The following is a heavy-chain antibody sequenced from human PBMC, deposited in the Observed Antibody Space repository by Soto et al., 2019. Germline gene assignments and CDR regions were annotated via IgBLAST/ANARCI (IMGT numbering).Heavy chain of an antibody. Sequence: GGSLRLSCAASGFTFSNFAMSWVRHAPGKGLEWVSEITGSSGTTYYADSVKGWFIISRDNSQNTLYLQMNSLRAEDTAVYYCAKAQQLWSDFDYWGQGTLVTVSS. CDR3: AKAQQLWSDFDY. CDR2: ITGSSGTT. D-gene: IGHD5-18*01. CDR1: GFTFSNFA. V-gene: IGHV3-23*01. J-gene: IGHJ4*02.